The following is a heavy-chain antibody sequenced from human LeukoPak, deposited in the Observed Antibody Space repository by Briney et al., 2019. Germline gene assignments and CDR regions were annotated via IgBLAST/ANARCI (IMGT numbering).Heavy chain of an antibody. D-gene: IGHD2-2*01. Sequence: GASVKVSCKASGYTFTDYYMHWVRQAPGQGLEWMGRINPNYGGTDYAQKFQGRVTMTRDTFINTAYMELTRLRSDDTAVYYCARKASSTYDYWGQGSLVTVSS. CDR1: GYTFTDYY. V-gene: IGHV1-2*06. CDR3: ARKASSTYDY. J-gene: IGHJ4*02. CDR2: INPNYGGT.